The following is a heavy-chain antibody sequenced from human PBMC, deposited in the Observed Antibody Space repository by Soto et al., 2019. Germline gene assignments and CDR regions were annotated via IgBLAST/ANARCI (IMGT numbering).Heavy chain of an antibody. V-gene: IGHV4-61*01. CDR1: GGSVSNKTYY. CDR3: ARTTAVPNTLRSRYFFDY. D-gene: IGHD4-17*01. Sequence: LSLTCSVSGGSVSNKTYYWSWIRQPPGKRLEWIGYVYYSGTTNYNPSLKSRVTISVDLSKNQFSLRLSSVTTADTALYYCARTTAVPNTLRSRYFFDYWGQGTLVTVSS. CDR2: VYYSGTT. J-gene: IGHJ4*02.